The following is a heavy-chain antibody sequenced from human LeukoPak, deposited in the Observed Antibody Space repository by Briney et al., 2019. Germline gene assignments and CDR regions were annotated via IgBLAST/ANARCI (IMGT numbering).Heavy chain of an antibody. D-gene: IGHD4-17*01. J-gene: IGHJ3*02. CDR1: GSTFSSYA. Sequence: PGGSLRLSCAASGSTFSSYAMHWVRQAPGKGLERVAVISYDGSNKYYADSVKGRFTISRDNSKNTLYLQMNSLRAEDTAVYYCARAEYGDRDAFDIWGQGTMVTVSS. CDR3: ARAEYGDRDAFDI. V-gene: IGHV3-30*04. CDR2: ISYDGSNK.